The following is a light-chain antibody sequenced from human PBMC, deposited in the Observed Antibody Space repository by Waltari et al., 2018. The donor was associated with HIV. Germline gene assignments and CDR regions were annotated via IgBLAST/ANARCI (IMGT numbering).Light chain of an antibody. CDR2: EVR. V-gene: IGLV2-23*02. CDR1: SSDVGSYNL. J-gene: IGLJ2*01. CDR3: CSYAGSSTL. Sequence: QSALTQPASVSGSPGQPITISCHGTSSDVGSYNLVSWYQQHPGKAPKLMIYEVRKRPSGVSNRFSGSKSGNTASLTISGLQAEDEADYYCCSYAGSSTLFGGGTKLTVL.